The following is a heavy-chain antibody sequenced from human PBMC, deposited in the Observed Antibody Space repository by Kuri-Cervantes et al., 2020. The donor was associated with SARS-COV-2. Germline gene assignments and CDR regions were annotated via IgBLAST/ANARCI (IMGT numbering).Heavy chain of an antibody. J-gene: IGHJ6*03. CDR3: ARDDYDFWSGLPYYMDV. D-gene: IGHD3-3*01. CDR1: GFTFSSYS. Sequence: GESLKISCAASGFTFSSYSMNWVRQAPGKGLEWVSYISSSSSTIYYADSVKGRFTISRDNAKSSLYLQMSSLRAEDTAVYYCARDDYDFWSGLPYYMDVWGKGTTVTVSS. CDR2: ISSSSSTI. V-gene: IGHV3-48*01.